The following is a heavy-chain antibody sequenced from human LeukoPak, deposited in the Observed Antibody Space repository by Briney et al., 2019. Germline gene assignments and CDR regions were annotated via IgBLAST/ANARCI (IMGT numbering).Heavy chain of an antibody. J-gene: IGHJ6*03. CDR2: IYYSGST. Sequence: SQTLSLTCTVSGGSISSGGYYWSWIRQHPGKGLEWIGYIYYSGSTYYNPSLKSRVTISVDTSKNQFSLKLSFVTAADTAVYYCARVGEYCSSTSCPPDRYYYYMDVWGKGTTVTVSS. CDR3: ARVGEYCSSTSCPPDRYYYYMDV. D-gene: IGHD2-2*01. V-gene: IGHV4-31*03. CDR1: GGSISSGGYY.